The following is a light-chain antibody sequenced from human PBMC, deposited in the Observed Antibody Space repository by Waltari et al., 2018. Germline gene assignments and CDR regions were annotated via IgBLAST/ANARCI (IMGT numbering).Light chain of an antibody. CDR1: RDIDTY. J-gene: IGKJ4*01. CDR2: DAD. CDR3: QQCSTLPFT. Sequence: DVQMTQSPSSLSASVGDRITITCQATRDIDTYLKWYQHNPGKAPKLLIYDADTLQRGVQSRLSGSGSGTHFSFPINNLQPDDCATYYCQQCSTLPFTFGGGT. V-gene: IGKV1-33*01.